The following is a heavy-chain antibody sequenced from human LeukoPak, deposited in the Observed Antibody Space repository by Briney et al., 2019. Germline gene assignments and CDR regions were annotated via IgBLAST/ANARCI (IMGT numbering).Heavy chain of an antibody. CDR2: TSYNGRES. D-gene: IGHD3-10*01. CDR3: AKDLGITMVRGVNGFDY. J-gene: IGHJ4*02. Sequence: GGSLRLSCEASDITFSSHGMHWVRQAPGKGLEWVAVTSYNGRESYYVDSVKGRFTISRDNSKNTLYLQMNSLRAEDTTVYYCAKDLGITMVRGVNGFDYWGQGTLVTVSS. V-gene: IGHV3-30*18. CDR1: DITFSSHG.